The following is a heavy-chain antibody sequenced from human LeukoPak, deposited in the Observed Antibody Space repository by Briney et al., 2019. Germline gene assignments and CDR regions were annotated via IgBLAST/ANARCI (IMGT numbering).Heavy chain of an antibody. CDR1: GYTFTSYD. J-gene: IGHJ4*02. Sequence: ASVKVSCKASGYTFTSYDINWVRQATGQGLEWMGWMNPNSGNAGYAQKFQGRVTMTRNTSISTAYMELSNLRPEDTAIYYCARLWGPTKTPFDHWGQGTLVTVSS. V-gene: IGHV1-8*01. CDR3: ARLWGPTKTPFDH. CDR2: MNPNSGNA. D-gene: IGHD1-26*01.